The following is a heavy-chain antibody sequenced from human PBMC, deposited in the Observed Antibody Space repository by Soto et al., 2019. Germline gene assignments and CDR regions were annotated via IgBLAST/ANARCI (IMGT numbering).Heavy chain of an antibody. V-gene: IGHV3-33*05. Sequence: QVQVVESGGGVVQPGRSLTLSCVTSGFTFSTYGMHWVRQAPGKGLDWVAAIQSDGSKKYYADSVKGRFTISRDDSKNTLYLHMNSLRAEDTADYYCGRDLQVGVIYFDPWGQGTLVTVSS. CDR2: IQSDGSKK. D-gene: IGHD1-26*01. J-gene: IGHJ5*02. CDR3: GRDLQVGVIYFDP. CDR1: GFTFSTYG.